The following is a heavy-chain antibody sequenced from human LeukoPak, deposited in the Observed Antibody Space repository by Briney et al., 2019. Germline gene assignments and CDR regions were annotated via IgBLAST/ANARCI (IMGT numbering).Heavy chain of an antibody. D-gene: IGHD3-22*01. CDR3: ARAPDYYDSSGYEYFQH. CDR1: GGTFSSYA. V-gene: IGHV1-69*13. Sequence: GASVKVSCKASGGTFSSYAISWVRQAPGQGLEWMGGIIPIFGTANYAQKFQGRVTITADESTSTAYMELRSLRSEDTAVYYCARAPDYYDSSGYEYFQHWGQGTLVTVSS. J-gene: IGHJ1*01. CDR2: IIPIFGTA.